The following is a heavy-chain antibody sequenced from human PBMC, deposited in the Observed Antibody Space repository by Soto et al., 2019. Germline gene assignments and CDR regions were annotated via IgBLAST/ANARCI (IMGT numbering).Heavy chain of an antibody. Sequence: ASVKVSCKASGYTFTSYPMHWVRQAGQRLEWMGWINAGNGDTKYSQKFQGRVTITRDTSASTDFMELSSLRSEDTAVYYCARRDLSDVWGQGTTVTVSS. D-gene: IGHD3-16*02. CDR1: GYTFTSYP. CDR3: ARRDLSDV. J-gene: IGHJ6*02. CDR2: INAGNGDT. V-gene: IGHV1-3*01.